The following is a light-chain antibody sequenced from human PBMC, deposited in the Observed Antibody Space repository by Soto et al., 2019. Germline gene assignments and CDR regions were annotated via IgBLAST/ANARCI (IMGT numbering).Light chain of an antibody. CDR1: QDISNY. V-gene: IGKV1-27*01. J-gene: IGKJ4*01. Sequence: DIQMTQSPASLSASVGDRVTITCRASQDISNYLAWYQQKPGKVPKLLIYTASSLQSGVPSRFSGSGSGTDFTLTISSLQPEDFATYYCQEYKNAPLTFGGGTKVDI. CDR3: QEYKNAPLT. CDR2: TAS.